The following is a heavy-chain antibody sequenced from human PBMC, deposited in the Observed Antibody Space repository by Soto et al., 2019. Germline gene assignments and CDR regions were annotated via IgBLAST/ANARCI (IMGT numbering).Heavy chain of an antibody. CDR2: IYYSGST. D-gene: IGHD6-6*01. CDR3: ARHESEQLVWGWYFDY. J-gene: IGHJ4*02. CDR1: GGSISSSSYY. Sequence: QLQLQESGPGLVKPSETLSLTCTVSGGSISSSSYYWGWIRQPPGKGLEWIGSIYYSGSTYYNPALKSLVTISVDTSKNQFSLKLSSVTAADTAVYYCARHESEQLVWGWYFDYWGQGTLVTVSS. V-gene: IGHV4-39*01.